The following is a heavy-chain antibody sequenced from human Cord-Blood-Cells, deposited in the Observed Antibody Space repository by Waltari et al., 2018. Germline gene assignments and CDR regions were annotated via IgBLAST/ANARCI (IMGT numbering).Heavy chain of an antibody. J-gene: IGHJ5*02. CDR3: ARGGNSIVVVPAAMWFDP. Sequence: QVQLQESGPGLVKPWEALSLSCAVSGYPISSGYYWGWLRQTPGEGLGWIGSIYHSGSTYSNPSLKSRVTISVDTSKNQFSLKLSSVTAADTAVYYCARGGNSIVVVPAAMWFDPWGQGTLVTVSS. CDR1: GYPISSGYY. CDR2: IYHSGST. V-gene: IGHV4-38-2*01. D-gene: IGHD2-2*01.